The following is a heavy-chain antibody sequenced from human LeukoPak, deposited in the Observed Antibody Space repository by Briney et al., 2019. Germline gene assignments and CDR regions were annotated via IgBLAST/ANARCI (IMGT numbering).Heavy chain of an antibody. CDR1: GGSISSYY. V-gene: IGHV4-59*08. CDR2: IYYSGSS. J-gene: IGHJ4*02. CDR3: ARAYYYDSSGYYYPFDY. Sequence: SETLSLTCTVSGGSISSYYWSWIRQPPGKGLEWIGYIYYSGSSNYNPSLKSRVTISVDTSKNQFSLKLSSVTAADTAVYYCARAYYYDSSGYYYPFDYWGQGTLVTVSS. D-gene: IGHD3-22*01.